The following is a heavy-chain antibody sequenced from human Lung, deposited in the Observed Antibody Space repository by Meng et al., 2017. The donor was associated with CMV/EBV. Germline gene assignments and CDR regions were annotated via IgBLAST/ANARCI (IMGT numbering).Heavy chain of an antibody. D-gene: IGHD1/OR15-1a*01. J-gene: IGHJ6*02. Sequence: LSLTXAASGFTFDNYEMNWVRQAPGKGLEWISYINKDGFNIEYADSVKGRFTISRDNAKNSLFLQLDSLRADDTAVYYCARNTLSYYGMDLWGQGTPVTVSS. CDR1: GFTFDNYE. CDR3: ARNTLSYYGMDL. V-gene: IGHV3-48*03. CDR2: INKDGFNI.